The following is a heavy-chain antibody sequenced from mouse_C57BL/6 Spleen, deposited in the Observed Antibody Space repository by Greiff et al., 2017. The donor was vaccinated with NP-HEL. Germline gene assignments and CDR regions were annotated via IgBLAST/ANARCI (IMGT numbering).Heavy chain of an antibody. J-gene: IGHJ4*01. V-gene: IGHV1-55*01. D-gene: IGHD1-2*01. CDR3: ARSHYGPFYAMDY. Sequence: VQLQQPGAELVKPGASVKMSCKASGYTFTSYWITWVKQRPGQGLEWIGDIYPGSGSTNYNEKFKSKATLTVDTSSSTAYMQLSSLTSEDSAVYYCARSHYGPFYAMDYWGQGTSVTVSS. CDR1: GYTFTSYW. CDR2: IYPGSGST.